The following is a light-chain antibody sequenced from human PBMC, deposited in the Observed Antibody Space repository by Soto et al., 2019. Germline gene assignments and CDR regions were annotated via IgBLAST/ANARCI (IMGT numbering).Light chain of an antibody. J-gene: IGKJ2*01. CDR1: QSVDSNY. CDR3: QQYGSSPHT. CDR2: VAS. V-gene: IGKV3-20*01. Sequence: DIGLTQSPGTMSLSRVERATLSFRASQSVDSNYLGWYQQKPGQAPRPLIYVASSRATGIPDRFSGSGSGTDFTLTISRLEPEDFAVYYCQQYGSSPHTFGQGTKVDIK.